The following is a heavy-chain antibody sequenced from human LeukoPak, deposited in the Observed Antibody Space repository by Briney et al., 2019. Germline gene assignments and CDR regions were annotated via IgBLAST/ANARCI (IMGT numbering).Heavy chain of an antibody. J-gene: IGHJ4*02. Sequence: PSETLSLTCTVSGGSISSYYWSWIRQPPGKGLEWIGYIFYPGSTNYNPSLKSRVTISVDTSKKQFSLKVSSVTAADTAVYYCAKAPVTTCRGAYCCPFDYWGQGTLVTVSS. CDR1: GGSISSYY. D-gene: IGHD2-21*01. V-gene: IGHV4-59*01. CDR3: AKAPVTTCRGAYCCPFDY. CDR2: IFYPGST.